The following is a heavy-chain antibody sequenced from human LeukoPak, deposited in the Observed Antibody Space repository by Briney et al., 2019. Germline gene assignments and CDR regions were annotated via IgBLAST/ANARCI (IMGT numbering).Heavy chain of an antibody. V-gene: IGHV1-2*06. J-gene: IGHJ4*02. D-gene: IGHD2-21*02. CDR1: GYIFTDYY. CDR2: INPNNGGT. Sequence: GASVKVSXKASGYIFTDYYMHWVRQAPGQGLEWMGRINPNNGGTYYSQKFQGRVTMTRDTSITTAYMELSRLRSDDTAVYYCARAPAYCGGDCYFYWGQGTLVTVSS. CDR3: ARAPAYCGGDCYFY.